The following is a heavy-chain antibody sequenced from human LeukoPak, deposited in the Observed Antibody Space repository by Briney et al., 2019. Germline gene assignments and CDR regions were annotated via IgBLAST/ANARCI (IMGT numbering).Heavy chain of an antibody. Sequence: ASVKVSCKASGYTFTGYYMHWVLQAPGQGLEWMGWINPNSGGTNYAQMLQGRVTMTTDTSTSTAYMELRSLRSDDTAVYYCAREAEGYVVLYWGQGTLVTVSS. CDR2: INPNSGGT. V-gene: IGHV1-2*02. CDR3: AREAEGYVVLY. CDR1: GYTFTGYY. D-gene: IGHD2-2*01. J-gene: IGHJ4*02.